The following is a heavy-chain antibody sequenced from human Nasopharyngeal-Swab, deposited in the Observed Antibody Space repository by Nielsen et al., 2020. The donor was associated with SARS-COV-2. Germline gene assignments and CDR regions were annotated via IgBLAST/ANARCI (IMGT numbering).Heavy chain of an antibody. D-gene: IGHD6-19*01. CDR3: ARDPQYVTAVAGILLPYYNYHYYMDV. Sequence: GESLKISCAASGFTFSSYAMHWVRQAPGKGLEWVAVISYDGSNKYYADSVKGRLTISRDNSKNTLYLQMNSLRAEDTAVFYCARDPQYVTAVAGILLPYYNYHYYMDVWGKGTTVTVSS. V-gene: IGHV3-30-3*01. CDR1: GFTFSSYA. J-gene: IGHJ6*03. CDR2: ISYDGSNK.